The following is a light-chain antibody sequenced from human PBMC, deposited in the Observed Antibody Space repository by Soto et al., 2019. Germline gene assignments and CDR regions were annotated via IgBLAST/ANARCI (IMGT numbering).Light chain of an antibody. CDR1: QVVSRDY. Sequence: IVLTQSPGTLSLSPGDRATLPCRVSQVVSRDYVAWYHQKPGRTPRLLNYGASSRATGISDRFSGSGSGTDFTLNISSLEPEDSAVYYCQQRHMWPITFGQGARLEI. CDR2: GAS. J-gene: IGKJ5*01. CDR3: QQRHMWPIT. V-gene: IGKV3D-20*02.